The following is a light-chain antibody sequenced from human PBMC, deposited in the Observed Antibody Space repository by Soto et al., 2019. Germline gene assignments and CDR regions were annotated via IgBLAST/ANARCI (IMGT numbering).Light chain of an antibody. CDR2: EVS. Sequence: QSALIQPASVSGSPGQSITISCTGTSSDVGGSNYVSWYQHHPLRAPKLLMFEVSYRPSGVSNRFSGSKSGNTASLTISGLQAEDEADYYCSSYSSDNRNYVFGTGTKVTV. CDR1: SSDVGGSNY. CDR3: SSYSSDNRNYV. J-gene: IGLJ1*01. V-gene: IGLV2-14*01.